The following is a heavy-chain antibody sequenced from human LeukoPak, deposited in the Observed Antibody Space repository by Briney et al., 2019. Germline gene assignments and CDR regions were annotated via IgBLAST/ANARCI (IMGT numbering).Heavy chain of an antibody. CDR2: ISSNGGST. Sequence: PGGSLRLSCSASGFTFSYYAMHWVRQTAGKGLEFVSGISSNGGSTYYADSLKGRFTISRDNSNNTLYLQMSSLRAEDTAVYYCVKGPTYDGLPYYFDYWGQGTLVTVSS. D-gene: IGHD3-22*01. CDR3: VKGPTYDGLPYYFDY. J-gene: IGHJ4*02. V-gene: IGHV3-64D*09. CDR1: GFTFSYYA.